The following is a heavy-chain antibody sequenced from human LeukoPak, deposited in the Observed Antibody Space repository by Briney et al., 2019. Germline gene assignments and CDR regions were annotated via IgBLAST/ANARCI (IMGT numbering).Heavy chain of an antibody. CDR3: ARGPAGYDFWSGYHNWFDP. CDR1: GFTFSSYA. J-gene: IGHJ5*02. Sequence: GGSLRLSCAASGFTFSSYAIHWVRQAPGKGLEWVAVISYDGSNTYYADSVKGRFTVSRDNSMYTLYLQMNSLRAEDTAVYYCARGPAGYDFWSGYHNWFDPWGQGTLVTVSS. CDR2: ISYDGSNT. V-gene: IGHV3-30*01. D-gene: IGHD3-3*01.